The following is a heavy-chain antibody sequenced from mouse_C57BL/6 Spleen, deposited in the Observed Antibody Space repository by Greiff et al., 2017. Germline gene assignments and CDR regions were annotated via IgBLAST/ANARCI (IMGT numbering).Heavy chain of an antibody. J-gene: IGHJ4*01. D-gene: IGHD4-1*01. CDR1: GFSLTSYG. V-gene: IGHV2-2*01. Sequence: VQLVESGPGLVQPSQCLSITCTVSGFSLTSYGVHWVRQSPGKGLEWLGVIWGGGGTDYNAAFISSLCISKDNSKSHVFFHMNSLQAYDTAIYYRAGNNLTGTGAMDYWGQGTSGTGSS. CDR3: AGNNLTGTGAMDY. CDR2: IWGGGGT.